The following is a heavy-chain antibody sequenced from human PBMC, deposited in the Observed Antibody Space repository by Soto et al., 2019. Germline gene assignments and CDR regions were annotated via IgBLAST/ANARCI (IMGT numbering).Heavy chain of an antibody. J-gene: IGHJ6*02. D-gene: IGHD4-4*01. Sequence: GGSLRLSCAASGFTFSSYWMSWVRQAPGKGLEWVANIKQDGSEKYYVDSVKGRFTISRDNAKNSLYLQMNSLRAEDTAVYYCARDLLQDAFLYYYYYGMDVWGQGTTVTVSS. CDR2: IKQDGSEK. CDR3: ARDLLQDAFLYYYYYGMDV. CDR1: GFTFSSYW. V-gene: IGHV3-7*05.